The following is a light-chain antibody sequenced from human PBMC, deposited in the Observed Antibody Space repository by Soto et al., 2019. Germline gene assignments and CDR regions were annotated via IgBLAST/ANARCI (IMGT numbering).Light chain of an antibody. CDR3: QQYNNWPPIT. V-gene: IGKV3-15*01. Sequence: EIVLTQSPGTLSLSPGDTATLSCRASQTVSSNYLAWYQQKPGQVPRLLIYGASTRATGIPARFSGSGSGTEFTLTISSLQSEDFAIYYCQQYNNWPPITFGQGTRLEI. CDR1: QTVSSN. CDR2: GAS. J-gene: IGKJ5*01.